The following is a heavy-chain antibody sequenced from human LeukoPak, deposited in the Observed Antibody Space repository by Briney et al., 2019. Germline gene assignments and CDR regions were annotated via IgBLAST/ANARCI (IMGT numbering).Heavy chain of an antibody. D-gene: IGHD3-10*01. CDR1: GGSISSHYY. CDR2: IYYSGST. CDR3: ARQYGSGSSYTPVVDL. J-gene: IGHJ4*02. V-gene: IGHV4-39*01. Sequence: SETLSLTCTVSGGSISSHYYWIWIRRPPGKGLEWIGSIYYSGSTYYNPSLKSRVTISVDTSKNQFSLKLNSLTAAETAVYYCARQYGSGSSYTPVVDLWGQGTLVTVSS.